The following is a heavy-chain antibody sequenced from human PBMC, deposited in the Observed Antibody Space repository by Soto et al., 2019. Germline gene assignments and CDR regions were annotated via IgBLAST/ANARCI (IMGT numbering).Heavy chain of an antibody. J-gene: IGHJ4*02. D-gene: IGHD1-1*01. CDR1: GYTFTDYG. Sequence: QVHLVQSGAEVKKPGASVKVSCKGSGYTFTDYGIAWVRQAPGQGLEWVGWISAHNGNTEYAQKLQAIATVTRDPATSTAFMELRSMRSDDTAVYYCARGRYGDYWGQGALVTVSS. V-gene: IGHV1-18*01. CDR3: ARGRYGDY. CDR2: ISAHNGNT.